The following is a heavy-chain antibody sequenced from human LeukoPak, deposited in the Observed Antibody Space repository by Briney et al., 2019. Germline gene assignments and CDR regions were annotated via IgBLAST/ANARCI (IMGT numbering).Heavy chain of an antibody. V-gene: IGHV4-38-2*02. CDR3: ARVVGATQLDY. CDR2: MFHSGTT. D-gene: IGHD1-26*01. Sequence: PSETLSLTCTVSGYSISSNYYWAWIRQPPGKGLEWIGNMFHSGTTAYNPSLKSRVTISKDTSKNQFSLNLRFVTAADTAVYFCARVVGATQLDYWGQGILVTVSA. CDR1: GYSISSNYY. J-gene: IGHJ4*02.